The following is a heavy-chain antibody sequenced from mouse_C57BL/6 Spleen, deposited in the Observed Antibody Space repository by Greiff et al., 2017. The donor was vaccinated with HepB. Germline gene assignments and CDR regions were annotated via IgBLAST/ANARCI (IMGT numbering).Heavy chain of an antibody. CDR3: ASGAMGWCPGYFDV. Sequence: QVQLQQPGAELVRPGSSVKLSCKASGYTFTSYWMHWVKQRPIQGLEWIGNIDPSDSETHYNQKFKDKATLTVDKSSSTAYMQLSSLTSEDSAVYYCASGAMGWCPGYFDVWGTGTTVTVSS. V-gene: IGHV1-52*01. J-gene: IGHJ1*03. D-gene: IGHD1-1*02. CDR1: GYTFTSYW. CDR2: IDPSDSET.